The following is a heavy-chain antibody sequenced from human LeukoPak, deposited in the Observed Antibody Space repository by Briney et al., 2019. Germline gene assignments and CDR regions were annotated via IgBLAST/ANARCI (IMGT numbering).Heavy chain of an antibody. D-gene: IGHD4-17*01. J-gene: IGHJ4*02. CDR1: GFTFSSYS. Sequence: GGSLRLSCAASGFTFSSYSMNWVRQAPGKGLEWVSSISSSSSYIYYADSVKGRFTISRDNAKSSLYLQMNSLRAEDTAVYYCALGDYGAPFDYWGQGTLVTVSS. CDR2: ISSSSSYI. V-gene: IGHV3-21*01. CDR3: ALGDYGAPFDY.